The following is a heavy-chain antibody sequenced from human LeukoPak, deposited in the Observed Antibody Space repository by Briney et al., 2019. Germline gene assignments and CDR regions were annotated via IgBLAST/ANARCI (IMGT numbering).Heavy chain of an antibody. V-gene: IGHV3-23*01. D-gene: IGHD3-22*01. CDR2: VSGSGGST. J-gene: IGHJ3*02. CDR3: AKVGGAMIDAFDN. Sequence: GGSLRLSCVASGFAFSSYAMSWVRQAPGKGLEWVSAVSGSGGSTYYADSVKGRFTISRDNSKNTLYLQMNSLRAEDTALYYCAKVGGAMIDAFDNWGQGTMVTVSS. CDR1: GFAFSSYA.